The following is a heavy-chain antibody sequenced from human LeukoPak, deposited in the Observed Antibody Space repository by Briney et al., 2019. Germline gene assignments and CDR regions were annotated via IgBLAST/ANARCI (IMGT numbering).Heavy chain of an antibody. CDR3: ARTPPGYSSSWYYFDY. J-gene: IGHJ4*02. D-gene: IGHD6-13*01. Sequence: PGGSLRLSCAASGFTFSSYSMNWVRQAPGKGLEWVSSISSSSSYIYYADSVKGRFTISRDSAKNSLYLQMNSLRAEDTAVYYCARTPPGYSSSWYYFDYWGQGTLVTVSS. V-gene: IGHV3-21*01. CDR2: ISSSSSYI. CDR1: GFTFSSYS.